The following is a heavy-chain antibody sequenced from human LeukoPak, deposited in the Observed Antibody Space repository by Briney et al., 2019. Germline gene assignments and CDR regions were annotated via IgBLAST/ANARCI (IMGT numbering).Heavy chain of an antibody. J-gene: IGHJ4*02. CDR2: ISSSGSTI. CDR1: GFTFSDYY. V-gene: IGHV3-11*04. Sequence: GGSLRLSCAASGFTFSDYYMSWIRQAPGKGLEWVSYISSSGSTIYYAESVKGRFTISRDNAKNSLYLQMNSLRAEDTAVYYCAREKGYSSSWYPPLDYWGQGTLVTVSS. CDR3: AREKGYSSSWYPPLDY. D-gene: IGHD6-13*01.